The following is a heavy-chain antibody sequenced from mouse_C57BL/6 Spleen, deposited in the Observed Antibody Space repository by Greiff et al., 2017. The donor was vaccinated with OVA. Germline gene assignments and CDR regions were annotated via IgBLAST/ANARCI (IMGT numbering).Heavy chain of an antibody. CDR2: IDPSDSYT. CDR3: ARSDYSNPMDY. J-gene: IGHJ4*01. Sequence: QVQLQQSGAELVMPGASVKLSCKASGYTFTSYWMHWVKQRPGQGLEWIGEIDPSDSYTNYNQKFKGKSTLTVDKSSSTAYMQLSSLTSEDSAVYYCARSDYSNPMDYWGQGTSVTVSS. CDR1: GYTFTSYW. V-gene: IGHV1-69*01. D-gene: IGHD2-5*01.